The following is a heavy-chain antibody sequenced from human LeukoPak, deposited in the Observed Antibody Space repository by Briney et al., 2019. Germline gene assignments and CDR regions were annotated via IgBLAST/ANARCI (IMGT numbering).Heavy chain of an antibody. CDR3: ARDPGSYYDSSAQMSGGAFDI. CDR1: GYTFTSYA. CDR2: INTNTGNP. Sequence: GASVKVSCKASGYTFTSYAMNWVRQAPGQGLEWMGWINTNTGNPTYAQGFTGRFVFSLDTSVSTAYLQISSLKAEDTAVYYCARDPGSYYDSSAQMSGGAFDIWGQGTMVTVSS. J-gene: IGHJ3*02. D-gene: IGHD3-22*01. V-gene: IGHV7-4-1*02.